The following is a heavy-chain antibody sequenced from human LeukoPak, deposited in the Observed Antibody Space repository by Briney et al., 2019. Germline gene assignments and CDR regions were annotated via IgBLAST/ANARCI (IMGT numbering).Heavy chain of an antibody. J-gene: IGHJ4*02. CDR2: IVGSSSNM. V-gene: IGHV3-48*04. D-gene: IGHD1-1*01. CDR1: GFSFSTYS. Sequence: PGGSLRLSCTASGFSFSTYSMNWVRQAPGKGLEWFSYIVGSSSNMYYADSVKGRSTISRDNAKNSLYLQMGSLRAEDTAVYYCATDTPETAAFDYWGQGTLVTVSS. CDR3: ATDTPETAAFDY.